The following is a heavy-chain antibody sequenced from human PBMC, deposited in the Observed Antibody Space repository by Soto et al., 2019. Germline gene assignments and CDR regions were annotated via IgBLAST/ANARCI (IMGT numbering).Heavy chain of an antibody. V-gene: IGHV4-59*01. CDR1: GGSMTNFY. CDR2: IYYSGST. Sequence: SETLSLTCTVSGGSMTNFYWTWIRQPPGKGLEWIGYIYYSGSTNYNPSLKSRATMSVGTSKNQFSLKLTSVTAADTAVYYCASLLGGYSYGPRYYYYGMDVWGQGTTVTVSS. CDR3: ASLLGGYSYGPRYYYYGMDV. D-gene: IGHD5-18*01. J-gene: IGHJ6*02.